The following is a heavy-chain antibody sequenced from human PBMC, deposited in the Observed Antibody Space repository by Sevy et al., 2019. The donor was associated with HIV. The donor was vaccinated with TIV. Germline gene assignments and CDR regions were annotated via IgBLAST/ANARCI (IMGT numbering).Heavy chain of an antibody. V-gene: IGHV4-39*01. CDR3: ARRWDNNWFDP. J-gene: IGHJ5*02. CDR1: GVSISGGAYY. Sequence: TESLSLTCTVSGVSISGGAYYCGWIRQPPGKGLEWIGSISYTGSTYYNPSLKSRVAISVDTSKTQFSLKLTYVTAADTVVYYCARRWDNNWFDPWGQGTLVIVSS. D-gene: IGHD1-26*01. CDR2: ISYTGST.